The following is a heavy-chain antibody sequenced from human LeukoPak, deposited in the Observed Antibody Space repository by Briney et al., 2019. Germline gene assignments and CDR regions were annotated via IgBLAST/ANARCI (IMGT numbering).Heavy chain of an antibody. CDR3: AKQQWLVRSKFDY. CDR2: ISGSGGST. CDR1: GFTFSSYA. V-gene: IGHV3-23*01. D-gene: IGHD6-19*01. Sequence: PGGSLRPSCAASGFTFSSYAMSWVRQAPGKGLEWVSAISGSGGSTYYADSVKGRFTISRDNSKNTLYLQMNSLRAEDTAVYYCAKQQWLVRSKFDYWGQGTLVTVSS. J-gene: IGHJ4*02.